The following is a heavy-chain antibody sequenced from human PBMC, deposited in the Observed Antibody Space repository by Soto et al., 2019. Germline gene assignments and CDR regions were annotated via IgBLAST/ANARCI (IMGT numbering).Heavy chain of an antibody. CDR1: GFTFSSYA. CDR2: ISGSVGGT. CDR3: ARESDH. Sequence: GGSLRLSCAASGFTFSSYAMSWVRQAPGKGLEWVSTISGSVGGTYYADSMKGRFTISRDNSKNTLYLQMYSLRVEDTDVYYCARESDHWGQGTLVTVSS. J-gene: IGHJ4*02. V-gene: IGHV3-23*01.